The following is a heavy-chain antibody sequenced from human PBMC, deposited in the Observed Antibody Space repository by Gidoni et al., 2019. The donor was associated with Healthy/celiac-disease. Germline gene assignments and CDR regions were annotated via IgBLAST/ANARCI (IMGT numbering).Heavy chain of an antibody. V-gene: IGHV4-4*07. CDR2: IYTSGST. Sequence: QVQLQGSGPGLVNPSETLSLTCPVSGDSISSYYWRLIRQPAGKGLECIGLIYTSGSTNYNPSLKSRVTMSVDTSKNQFSLKLSSVTAADTAVYYCARASGYYPDNWFDPWGQGTLVTVSS. D-gene: IGHD3-22*01. J-gene: IGHJ5*02. CDR1: GDSISSYY. CDR3: ARASGYYPDNWFDP.